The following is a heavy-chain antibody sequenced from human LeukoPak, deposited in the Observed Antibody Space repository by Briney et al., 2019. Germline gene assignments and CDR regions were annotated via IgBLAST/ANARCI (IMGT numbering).Heavy chain of an antibody. D-gene: IGHD6-13*01. J-gene: IGHJ3*02. V-gene: IGHV3-30*03. CDR3: ARDKAAAGQHDAFDI. Sequence: GGSLRLSCAASQFTFSSYDMHWVRQAPGKGLHWVAIISSDGGVTYYADSVKGRFTISRDNAKNSLYLQMNSLRAEDTAVYYCARDKAAAGQHDAFDIWGQGTMVTVSS. CDR2: ISSDGGVT. CDR1: QFTFSSYD.